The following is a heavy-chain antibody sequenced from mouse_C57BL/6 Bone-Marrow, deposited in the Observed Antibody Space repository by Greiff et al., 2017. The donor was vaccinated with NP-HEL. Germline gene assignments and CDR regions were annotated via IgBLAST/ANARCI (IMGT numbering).Heavy chain of an antibody. V-gene: IGHV1-81*01. CDR3: ARSRLRRFDY. D-gene: IGHD2-2*01. CDR1: GYTFTSYG. CDR2: IYPRSGNT. J-gene: IGHJ2*01. Sequence: QVQLQQSGAELARPGASVKLSCKASGYTFTSYGISWVKQRTGQGLEWIGEIYPRSGNTYSNEKFKGKATLTADKTSSTAYMELLSLTSEDSAVYFCARSRLRRFDYWGQGTTLTVSS.